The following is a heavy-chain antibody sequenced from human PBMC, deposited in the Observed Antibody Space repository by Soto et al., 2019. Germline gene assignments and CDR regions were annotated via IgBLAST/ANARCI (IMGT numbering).Heavy chain of an antibody. D-gene: IGHD6-19*01. J-gene: IGHJ4*02. CDR3: AKRPYGGWVPDY. CDR1: GFTFSSYA. Sequence: EVQLLESGGGLVQPGGSLRLSCAASGFTFSSYAMTWVRQAPGKGLEWVSGISGSGGSTYYADSVKGRFTISRDNSKNTLYLQMNSLRAEDTAVYYCAKRPYGGWVPDYWGQGTLVTVSS. V-gene: IGHV3-23*01. CDR2: ISGSGGST.